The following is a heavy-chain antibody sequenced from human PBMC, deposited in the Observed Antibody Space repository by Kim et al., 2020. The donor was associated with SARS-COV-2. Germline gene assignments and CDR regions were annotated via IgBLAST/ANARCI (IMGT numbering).Heavy chain of an antibody. Sequence: SETLSLTCAVYGGSFSVYYWSWIRQPPGKGLEWIGEINHSGSTNYNPSLKSRVTISVDTSKNQFSLKLSSVTAADTAVYYCARGARFLEWLLYRYWDYWGQGTLVTVSS. D-gene: IGHD3-3*01. J-gene: IGHJ4*02. CDR1: GGSFSVYY. CDR2: INHSGST. CDR3: ARGARFLEWLLYRYWDY. V-gene: IGHV4-34*01.